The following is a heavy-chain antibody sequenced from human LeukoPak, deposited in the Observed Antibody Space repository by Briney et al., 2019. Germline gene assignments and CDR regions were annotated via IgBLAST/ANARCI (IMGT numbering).Heavy chain of an antibody. D-gene: IGHD5-24*01. CDR3: AKGNGYNPNSIDT. CDR2: ISWNSGSI. Sequence: PGRSLRLSCAASGFTFDDYAMHWVRQAPGKGLEWVSGISWNSGSIGYADSVKGRFTISRDNAKNSLYLQMNSLRAEDTALYYCAKGNGYNPNSIDTWGQGTMVTVSS. J-gene: IGHJ3*02. CDR1: GFTFDDYA. V-gene: IGHV3-9*01.